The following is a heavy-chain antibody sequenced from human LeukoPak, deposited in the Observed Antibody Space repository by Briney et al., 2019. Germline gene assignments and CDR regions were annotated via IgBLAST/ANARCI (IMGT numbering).Heavy chain of an antibody. Sequence: SETLSLTCTVSGGSISSSSCYWDWIRQSPGKGLEWIGYIYYSGSTYYNPSLKSRVSISIDTSKNQFSLKLTSVTAADTAVYFCARGFSYWGQGTLVTVSS. CDR1: GGSISSSSCY. J-gene: IGHJ4*02. CDR3: ARGFSY. V-gene: IGHV4-30-4*08. D-gene: IGHD3-3*01. CDR2: IYYSGST.